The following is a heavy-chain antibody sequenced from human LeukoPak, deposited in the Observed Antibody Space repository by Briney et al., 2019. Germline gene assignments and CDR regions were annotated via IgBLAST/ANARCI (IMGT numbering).Heavy chain of an antibody. Sequence: GGSLRLSCAASGFTFSSLWMHWVRQAPGKGLVWVARIKGDGITTNYADPAKGRFTVSRDNAKNTVYLQMNSLRAEDTAVYYCAKDLHEIAADYWGQGTLVTVAS. D-gene: IGHD2-21*01. CDR3: AKDLHEIAADY. J-gene: IGHJ4*02. CDR1: GFTFSSLW. CDR2: IKGDGITT. V-gene: IGHV3-74*01.